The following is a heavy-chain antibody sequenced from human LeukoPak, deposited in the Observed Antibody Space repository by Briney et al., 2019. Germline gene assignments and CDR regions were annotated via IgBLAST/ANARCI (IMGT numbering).Heavy chain of an antibody. CDR2: IIPIFGTA. Sequence: SVKVSCTASGGTFSRYAISWVRQSPGQGLEWMGGIIPIFGTANYAQKFQGRVTITADESTSTAYMELSSLRSEDTAVYYCARVARVVAAAGTPYYYYYGMDVWGQGTTVTVSS. V-gene: IGHV1-69*01. CDR1: GGTFSRYA. CDR3: ARVARVVAAAGTPYYYYYGMDV. J-gene: IGHJ6*02. D-gene: IGHD6-13*01.